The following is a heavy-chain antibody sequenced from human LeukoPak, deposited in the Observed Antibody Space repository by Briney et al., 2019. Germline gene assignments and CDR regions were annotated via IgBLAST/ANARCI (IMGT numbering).Heavy chain of an antibody. V-gene: IGHV1-69*01. CDR3: ARARAGQDAFDI. CDR2: IIPIFGTA. J-gene: IGHJ3*02. D-gene: IGHD6-19*01. Sequence: GASVKVSCKASGGSLSSYAISWVRQAPGQGLEWMGGIIPIFGTANYAQKFQRRVTITADEFTSTVYMELSSLRSEDTAVYYCARARAGQDAFDIWGQGTMVTVSS. CDR1: GGSLSSYA.